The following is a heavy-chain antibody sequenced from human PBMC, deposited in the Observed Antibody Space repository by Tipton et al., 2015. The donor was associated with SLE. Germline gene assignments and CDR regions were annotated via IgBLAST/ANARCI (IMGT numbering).Heavy chain of an antibody. D-gene: IGHD1-7*01. CDR2: ISGGGGTT. J-gene: IGHJ4*02. CDR1: GFTFSSYA. V-gene: IGHV3-23*01. Sequence: SLRLSCAASGFTFSSYAMRWVRQAPGKGLEWVSAISGGGGTTYYADSVKGRFTISRDNTENTLYLAINSLRAEDTAVYYCARAGNYRFDYWGQGTLSPSPQ. CDR3: ARAGNYRFDY.